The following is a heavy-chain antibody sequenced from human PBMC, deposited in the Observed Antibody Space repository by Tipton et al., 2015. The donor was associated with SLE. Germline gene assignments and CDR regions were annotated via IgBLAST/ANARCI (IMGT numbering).Heavy chain of an antibody. D-gene: IGHD3-3*01. CDR3: ARPLPGFWSGFDY. V-gene: IGHV4-38-2*02. J-gene: IGHJ4*02. CDR1: GYSISSGYY. Sequence: TLSLTCTVSGYSISSGYYWGWIRQPPGKGLEWIGSIYHSGSTYYNPSLKSRVTISVDTSKNQFSLKLSSVTAADTAAYYCARPLPGFWSGFDYWGPGTLVTVSS. CDR2: IYHSGST.